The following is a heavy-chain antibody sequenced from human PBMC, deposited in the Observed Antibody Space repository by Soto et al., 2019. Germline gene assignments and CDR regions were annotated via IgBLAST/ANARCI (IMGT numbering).Heavy chain of an antibody. CDR3: ARDDEYSGNGMDV. D-gene: IGHD3-10*01. CDR1: GFTFSNYG. Sequence: QAQWVESGGGVVQPGRSLTLSCAASGFTFSNYGMHWVRQAQGKGLEWVAVILNDGSNRYHADSVKDPFTISRDNSKNTLYLQMNSLRAEDTAVYYCARDDEYSGNGMDVWGQGTTVTVS. V-gene: IGHV3-33*01. CDR2: ILNDGSNR. J-gene: IGHJ6*02.